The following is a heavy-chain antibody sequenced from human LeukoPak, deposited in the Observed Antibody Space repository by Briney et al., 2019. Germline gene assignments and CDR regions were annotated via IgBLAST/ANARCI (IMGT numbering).Heavy chain of an antibody. CDR3: ARDQEGFDY. CDR2: IYPRDGST. V-gene: IGHV1-46*01. Sequence: ASVKVSCKASGYTFTSNYIHWVRQAPGQGLKWMGMIYPRDGSTSYAQKFQGRVTVTRDTSTSTVHMELSGLRSEDTAVCYCARDQEGFDYWGQGTLVTVSS. J-gene: IGHJ4*02. CDR1: GYTFTSNY.